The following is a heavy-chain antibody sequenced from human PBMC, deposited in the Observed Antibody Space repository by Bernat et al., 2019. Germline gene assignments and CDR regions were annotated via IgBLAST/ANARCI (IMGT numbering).Heavy chain of an antibody. Sequence: QITLKESGPTLMKPAQTLTLTCTFSGFSLNTIGVTVGWIRQPPGKALEWLALIYWDDDKRYSPSLKSRLTITKDTSKNQVVLTMTNMDPVDTATYYCAHRSGPAADVDYWGQGTLVTVSS. J-gene: IGHJ4*02. CDR1: GFSLNTIGVT. V-gene: IGHV2-5*02. CDR2: IYWDDDK. CDR3: AHRSGPAADVDY. D-gene: IGHD2-2*01.